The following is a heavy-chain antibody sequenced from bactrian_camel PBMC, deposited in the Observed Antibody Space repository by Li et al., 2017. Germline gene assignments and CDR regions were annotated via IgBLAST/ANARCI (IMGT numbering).Heavy chain of an antibody. Sequence: VQLVESGVGSVQAGGSLRLSCLYNHRGNCMGWFRQSPGKEREGVAAINASGGRTYYRNSVKGRFTSSRDSAKQTLHLKLNSLKNDDTAMYYRAKGGITWGDELDYWGQGTQVTVS. V-gene: IGHV3S1*01. J-gene: IGHJ4*01. D-gene: IGHD5*01. CDR2: INASGGRT. CDR3: AKGGITWGDELDY. CDR1: NHRGNC.